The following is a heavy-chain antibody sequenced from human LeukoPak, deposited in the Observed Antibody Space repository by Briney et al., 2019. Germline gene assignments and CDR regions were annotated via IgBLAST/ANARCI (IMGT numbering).Heavy chain of an antibody. CDR3: ARGPHERSGYPDD. CDR1: GFTFSTYT. D-gene: IGHD3-22*01. J-gene: IGHJ4*02. Sequence: GGSLRLSCAASGFTFSTYTMIWVRQAPGKGLEWISYISSSNTIEYADSVKGRFTVSRDNAKNSLYLQMNSLRVEDTAVYYCARGPHERSGYPDDWGQGTLVTVSS. V-gene: IGHV3-48*01. CDR2: ISSSNTI.